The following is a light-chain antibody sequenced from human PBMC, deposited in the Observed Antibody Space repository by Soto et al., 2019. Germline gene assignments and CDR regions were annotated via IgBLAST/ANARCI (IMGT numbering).Light chain of an antibody. CDR1: QSIGSW. Sequence: DTPMTQCPSNLSASVGDRVTITCRASQSIGSWLAWHQQKPGKAPKLLIYKASTLESGVPSRFSGSGSGTDFIPTISSLEPDDFAVYYCQQRSNWPPWTLGQGTKVDIK. CDR3: QQRSNWPPWT. V-gene: IGKV1-5*03. J-gene: IGKJ1*01. CDR2: KAS.